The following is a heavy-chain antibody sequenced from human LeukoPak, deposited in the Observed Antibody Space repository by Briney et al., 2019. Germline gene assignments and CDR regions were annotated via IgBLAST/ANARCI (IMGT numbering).Heavy chain of an antibody. D-gene: IGHD2-15*01. CDR1: GFTFSSYD. J-gene: IGHJ4*02. CDR3: AKREVRSGPPIDY. V-gene: IGHV3-23*01. CDR2: VSGSDGST. Sequence: GGSLRLSCAASGFTFSSYDMSWVRQAPGKGPEWASAVSGSDGSTYYADSVKGRFTISRDDSKNTLSLQMDRLRAEDTAVYYCAKREVRSGPPIDYWGQGTLVTVSS.